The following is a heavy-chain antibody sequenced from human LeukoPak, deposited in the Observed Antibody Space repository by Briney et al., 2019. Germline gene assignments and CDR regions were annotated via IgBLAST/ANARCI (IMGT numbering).Heavy chain of an antibody. CDR1: GGSFSGYY. J-gene: IGHJ6*02. Sequence: SETLSLTCAVYGGSFSGYYWSWIRQPPGKGLEWIGEINHSGSTYYNPSLKSRVTISVDTSKNQFSLKLSSVTAADTAVYYCKVDFWSGLLMDVWGQGTTVTVSS. CDR2: INHSGST. CDR3: KVDFWSGLLMDV. V-gene: IGHV4-34*01. D-gene: IGHD3-3*01.